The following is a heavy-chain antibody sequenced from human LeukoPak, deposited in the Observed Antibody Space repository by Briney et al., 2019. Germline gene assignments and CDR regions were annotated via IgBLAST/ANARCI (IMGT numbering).Heavy chain of an antibody. CDR1: GGSITRGSYY. V-gene: IGHV4-61*02. Sequence: SETLSLTCTVSGGSITRGSYYWNWIRQPAGKGLEWIGRIYTSGNTNYNPSLKSRVTISADTSKNQFSLKLSSVTAADTAVYYCARDRSGVIRGADYYYYMDVWGKGTTVTISS. CDR3: ARDRSGVIRGADYYYYMDV. CDR2: IYTSGNT. J-gene: IGHJ6*03. D-gene: IGHD1-26*01.